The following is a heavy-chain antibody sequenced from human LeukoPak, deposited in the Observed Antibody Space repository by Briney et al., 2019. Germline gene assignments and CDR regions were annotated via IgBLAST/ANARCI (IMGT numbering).Heavy chain of an antibody. D-gene: IGHD2-2*01. CDR3: ARLVVVPAASGGYFDY. Sequence: SETLSLTCTVSGGSISSSSYYWGWIRQPPGKGLEWIGSIYYSGSTYYNPSLKSRVTISVDTSKNQFSLKLSSVTAADTAVYYCARLVVVPAASGGYFDYWGQGTLVTVSS. CDR1: GGSISSSSYY. J-gene: IGHJ4*02. CDR2: IYYSGST. V-gene: IGHV4-39*01.